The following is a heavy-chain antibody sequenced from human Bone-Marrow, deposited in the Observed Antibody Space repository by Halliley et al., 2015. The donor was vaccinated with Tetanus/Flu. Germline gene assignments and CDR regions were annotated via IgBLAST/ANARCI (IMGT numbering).Heavy chain of an antibody. CDR2: IDSDGRST. CDR1: GFTVSNYW. Sequence: SLRLSCEASGFTVSNYWMHWVRRAPGKGLEWVSRIDSDGRSTTYADSVKGRFTISRVNAKNTVYLQMGSLRADDTAVYYCARAPYYESSGYVCDFWGQGTPVTVSS. V-gene: IGHV3-74*01. J-gene: IGHJ4*02. D-gene: IGHD3-22*01. CDR3: ARAPYYESSGYVCDF.